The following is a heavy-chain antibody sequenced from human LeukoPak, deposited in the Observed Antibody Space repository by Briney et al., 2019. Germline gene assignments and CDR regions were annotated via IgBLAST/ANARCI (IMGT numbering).Heavy chain of an antibody. Sequence: QAGGSLRLSCAASGFTFSSYGMHWVRQAPGKGLEWVAVISYDGSNKYYADSVKGRFTISRDNSKDTLYLQMNSLRVEDTAVYYCARAVGPFDYWGQGTLVTVSS. D-gene: IGHD3-16*01. CDR2: ISYDGSNK. J-gene: IGHJ4*02. V-gene: IGHV3-30*03. CDR3: ARAVGPFDY. CDR1: GFTFSSYG.